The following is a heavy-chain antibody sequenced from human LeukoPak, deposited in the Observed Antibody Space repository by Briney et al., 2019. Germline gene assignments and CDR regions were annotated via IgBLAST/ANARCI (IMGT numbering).Heavy chain of an antibody. D-gene: IGHD6-13*01. CDR2: ITITGSSP. CDR1: GFTFSGYA. CDR3: AKSSSSWSYYLNY. V-gene: IGHV3-23*01. J-gene: IGHJ4*02. Sequence: GGSLRLSCAASGFTFSGYAMAWVRQAPGKGLEWVSSITITGSSPSYADSVKGRFTVFRDNSKNTLYLQMDSLRAEDTAVYFCAKSSSSWSYYLNYWGQGTLVTVSS.